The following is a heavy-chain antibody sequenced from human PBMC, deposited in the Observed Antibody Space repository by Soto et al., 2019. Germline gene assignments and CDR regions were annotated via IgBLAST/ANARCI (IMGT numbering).Heavy chain of an antibody. CDR3: ARDHYSGYDYGVYFFDL. D-gene: IGHD5-12*01. CDR1: VGTLSSYA. CDR2: IIPILGIA. J-gene: IGHJ2*01. Sequence: ASVEVSCTASVGTLSSYANSSVRLSPGQRLEWMGRIIPILGIANYAQKFQGRVTITADKSTSTAYMELSSLRSEDTAVYYCARDHYSGYDYGVYFFDLWGRGTLVTVSS. V-gene: IGHV1-69*04.